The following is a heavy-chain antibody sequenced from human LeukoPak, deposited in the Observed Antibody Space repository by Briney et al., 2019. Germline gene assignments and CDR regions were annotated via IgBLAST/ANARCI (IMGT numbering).Heavy chain of an antibody. D-gene: IGHD1-26*01. V-gene: IGHV1-18*01. CDR2: ISAYNGNT. CDR3: ARGPGIVGATNPYYYYGMDV. CDR1: GYTFTSYG. Sequence: ASVKVSCRASGYTFTSYGISWVRQAPGQGLEWMGWISAYNGNTNYAQKLQGRVTMTTDTSTSTAYMELRSLRSDDTAVYYCARGPGIVGATNPYYYYGMDVWGQGTTVTVSS. J-gene: IGHJ6*02.